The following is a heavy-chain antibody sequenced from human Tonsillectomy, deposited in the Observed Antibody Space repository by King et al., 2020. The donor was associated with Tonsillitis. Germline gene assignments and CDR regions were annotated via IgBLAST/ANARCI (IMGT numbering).Heavy chain of an antibody. CDR1: GGSIITNNW. V-gene: IGHV4-4*02. J-gene: IGHJ3*01. CDR3: ATSLTLAGTGSDAFDF. CDR2: VWPGGDT. Sequence: VQLQESGPGLVKPSGTLSLTCAVSGGSIITNNWWQWGRQPPGKGLGGIGEVWPGGDTNDNPSLKSRVTMSVDKARNYFSLSLTSLTAADTAVYFCATSLTLAGTGSDAFDFWGQGTMVTVSS. D-gene: IGHD6-19*01.